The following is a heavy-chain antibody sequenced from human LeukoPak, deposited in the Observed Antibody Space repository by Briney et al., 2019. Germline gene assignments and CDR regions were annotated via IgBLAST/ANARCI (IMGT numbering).Heavy chain of an antibody. Sequence: GGSLRLSCAASGFTFSNYNMNWVRQAPGKGLEWVSSISSSSGHIYYADSVKGRFTISRDNAKNSLYLQMNSLRAEDTAVYYCARWNYRWGQGTLVTVSS. CDR1: GFTFSNYN. J-gene: IGHJ4*02. CDR3: ARWNYR. CDR2: ISSSSGHI. D-gene: IGHD1-7*01. V-gene: IGHV3-21*01.